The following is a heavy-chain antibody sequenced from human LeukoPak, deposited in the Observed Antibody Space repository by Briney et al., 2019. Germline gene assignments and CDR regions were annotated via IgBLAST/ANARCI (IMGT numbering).Heavy chain of an antibody. J-gene: IGHJ4*02. D-gene: IGHD4-11*01. CDR1: GFTFSDYA. V-gene: IGHV3-23*05. CDR3: ARSVPDYTRFDF. CDR2: FKTNYNQV. Sequence: PGGSLRLSCVASGFTFSDYAMNWVRQAPGKGLEWVSTFKTNYNQVYYAESVRGRFTFSTDNSKNTAYLQMNSLRVEDTALYYCARSVPDYTRFDFWGQGALVTVSS.